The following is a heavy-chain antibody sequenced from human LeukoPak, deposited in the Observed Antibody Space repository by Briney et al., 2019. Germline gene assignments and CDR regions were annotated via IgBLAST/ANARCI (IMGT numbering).Heavy chain of an antibody. V-gene: IGHV4-39*01. J-gene: IGHJ2*01. D-gene: IGHD5-12*01. CDR3: ARYSSDVGSFDL. CDR1: GGSVSSNNYY. CDR2: IYYSGST. Sequence: SETLSLTCSVSGGSVSSNNYYWGCIRQPPGKGLEWIGSIYYSGSTYYNPSLKSRVTISVDTSKNQFSLKLSSVTAADTAVYYCARYSSDVGSFDLWGRGTLVTVSS.